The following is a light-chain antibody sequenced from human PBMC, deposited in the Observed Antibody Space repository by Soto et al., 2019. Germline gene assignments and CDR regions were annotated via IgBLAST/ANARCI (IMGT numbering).Light chain of an antibody. CDR1: QSVSSIY. Sequence: EIVLTQSPGTLSLSPGERATLSCRASQSVSSIYLAWYQQKPGQAPRLLIYGASSRATGIPDRFSGSGSGTDFTLTISRLEPEDFAVYYCQQYGSSALTFGGGTKVDMK. V-gene: IGKV3-20*01. J-gene: IGKJ4*01. CDR3: QQYGSSALT. CDR2: GAS.